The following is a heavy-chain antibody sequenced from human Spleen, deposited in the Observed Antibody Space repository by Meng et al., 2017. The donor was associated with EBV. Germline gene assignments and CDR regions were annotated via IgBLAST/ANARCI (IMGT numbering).Heavy chain of an antibody. J-gene: IGHJ4*02. D-gene: IGHD4-17*01. Sequence: VQLAQSGAEVKKPGSQLKSSCKASGGIFKSFVFGWVRQAPGQKFEWMGAVAPLFGTAEYAQTFQGRLTITADDSTSSVSMELTSLRSEDTAVYYCGRSLSGDPYFDSWGQGTLVTVSS. CDR3: GRSLSGDPYFDS. CDR2: VAPLFGTA. CDR1: GGIFKSFV. V-gene: IGHV1-69*01.